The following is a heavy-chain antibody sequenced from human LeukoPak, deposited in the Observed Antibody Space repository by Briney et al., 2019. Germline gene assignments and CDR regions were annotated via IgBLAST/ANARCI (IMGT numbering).Heavy chain of an antibody. D-gene: IGHD5-12*01. CDR2: ISSSGSTI. V-gene: IGHV3-48*03. Sequence: GGSLRPSCSLSGLTLSSYQMNCVRHAPGKALEGVSYISSSGSTIYYADSVKGRFTISRNNAQTSLYLQMNSLRAEDTAVYYCARDSGYDFSFSDYCGQGTLVTVSS. CDR1: GLTLSSYQ. CDR3: ARDSGYDFSFSDY. J-gene: IGHJ4*02.